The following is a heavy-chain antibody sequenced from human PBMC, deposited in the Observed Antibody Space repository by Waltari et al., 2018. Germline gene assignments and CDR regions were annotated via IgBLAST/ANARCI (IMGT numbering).Heavy chain of an antibody. CDR1: GYSISSGYY. CDR3: ASTPLGGGSYYWGQVDY. V-gene: IGHV4-38-2*01. CDR2: IYHSGST. Sequence: QVQLQESGPGLVKPSETLSLTCAVSGYSISSGYYWGWLRPPPGKGLEWIGSIYHSGSTYYNPSLKSRVTISVDTSKNQFSLKLSSVTAADTAVYYCASTPLGGGSYYWGQVDYWGQGTLVTVSS. J-gene: IGHJ4*02. D-gene: IGHD1-26*01.